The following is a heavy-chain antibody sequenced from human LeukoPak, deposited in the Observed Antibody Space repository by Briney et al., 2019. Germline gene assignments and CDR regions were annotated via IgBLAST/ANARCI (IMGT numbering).Heavy chain of an antibody. Sequence: SETLSLTCSVSGGSISSGNYYWSWVRKPPGKGLEWIGYIYYSGDTYYNPSLKSRVTLSVDTSKNQLSLKLTSVTAADTAVYYCARAPKGFGIDYWGQGTLVTVSS. CDR1: GGSISSGNYY. V-gene: IGHV4-30-4*01. CDR2: IYYSGDT. CDR3: ARAPKGFGIDY. J-gene: IGHJ4*02. D-gene: IGHD3-16*01.